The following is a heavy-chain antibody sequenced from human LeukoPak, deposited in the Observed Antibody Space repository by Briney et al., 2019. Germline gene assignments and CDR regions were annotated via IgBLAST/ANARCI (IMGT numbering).Heavy chain of an antibody. CDR2: ISGSGGST. V-gene: IGHV3-23*01. J-gene: IGHJ5*02. CDR1: GFTFSSYA. Sequence: GGSLRLSCAASGFTFSSYAMSWVRQAPGKGLEWVSAISGSGGSTYYAGSVKGRFTISRDNSKNTLYLQMNSLRAEDTAVYYCARRVVSQRPPTFDNWFAPWGQGTLVTVSS. CDR3: ARRVVSQRPPTFDNWFAP. D-gene: IGHD2/OR15-2a*01.